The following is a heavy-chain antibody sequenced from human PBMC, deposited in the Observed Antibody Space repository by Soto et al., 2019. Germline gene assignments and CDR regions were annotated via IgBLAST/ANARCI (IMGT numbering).Heavy chain of an antibody. CDR3: AKDRYSNYRLIDY. Sequence: QVQLVESGGGVVQPGRSLRLSCAASGFTFSSYGMHWVRQAPGKGLEWVAVISYDGSNKYYADSMKGRFTISRDNSKNTLSLQMNSLRAEDTAVDYCAKDRYSNYRLIDYWGQGALVTVSS. CDR2: ISYDGSNK. J-gene: IGHJ4*02. D-gene: IGHD4-4*01. V-gene: IGHV3-30*18. CDR1: GFTFSSYG.